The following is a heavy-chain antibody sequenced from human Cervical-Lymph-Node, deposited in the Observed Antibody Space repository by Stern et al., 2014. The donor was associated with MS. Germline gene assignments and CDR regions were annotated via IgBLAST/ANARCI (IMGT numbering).Heavy chain of an antibody. J-gene: IGHJ4*02. Sequence: VQLVESGAEVKKPGESLKISCKGSGYSFTSYWIGWVRQMPGKGLEWMGIIYPGDSDTRYSPSFQGQVTISADKSISTAYLQWSSLKASDTAMYYCARHDQNVGTLGHYYDSSGSLDYWGQGTLVTVSS. CDR3: ARHDQNVGTLGHYYDSSGSLDY. CDR2: IYPGDSDT. V-gene: IGHV5-51*01. CDR1: GYSFTSYW. D-gene: IGHD3-22*01.